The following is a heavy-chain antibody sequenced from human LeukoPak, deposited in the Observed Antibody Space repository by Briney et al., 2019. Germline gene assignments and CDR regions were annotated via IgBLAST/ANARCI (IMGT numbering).Heavy chain of an antibody. Sequence: ASVKVSCKASEYTFTSYYMHWVRQAPGQGLEWMGIINPSGGSTSYAQKFQGRVTMTRDTSTSTVYTELSSLRSEDTAVYYCARDRNLVVVPAARGSWFDPWGQGTLVTVSS. J-gene: IGHJ5*02. CDR3: ARDRNLVVVPAARGSWFDP. V-gene: IGHV1-46*01. D-gene: IGHD2-2*01. CDR2: INPSGGST. CDR1: EYTFTSYY.